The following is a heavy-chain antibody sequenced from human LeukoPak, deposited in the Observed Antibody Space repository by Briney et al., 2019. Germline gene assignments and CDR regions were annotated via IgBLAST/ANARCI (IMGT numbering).Heavy chain of an antibody. D-gene: IGHD6-13*01. CDR3: AKEETIAEYYFDY. V-gene: IGHV3-23*01. CDR1: GFTFSGSA. Sequence: PGGSLRLSCAASGFTFSGSAMHWVRQASGKGLEWVSAISGSGGSTYYADSVKGRFTISRDNSKNTLYLQMNSLRAEDTAVYYCAKEETIAEYYFDYWGQGTLVTVSS. J-gene: IGHJ4*02. CDR2: ISGSGGST.